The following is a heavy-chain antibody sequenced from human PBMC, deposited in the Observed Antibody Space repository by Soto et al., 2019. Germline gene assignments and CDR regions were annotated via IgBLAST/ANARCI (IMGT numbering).Heavy chain of an antibody. J-gene: IGHJ6*03. V-gene: IGHV3-30*18. Sequence: GGSLRLSCAASGFTFSSYGMHWVRQAPGKGLEWVAVISYDGSNKYYADSVKGRFTISRDNSKNTLYLQMNSLRAEDTAVYYCAKVSRKGEMVYAINYYYYYMDVWGKGTTVTVSS. CDR3: AKVSRKGEMVYAINYYYYYMDV. CDR2: ISYDGSNK. CDR1: GFTFSSYG. D-gene: IGHD2-8*01.